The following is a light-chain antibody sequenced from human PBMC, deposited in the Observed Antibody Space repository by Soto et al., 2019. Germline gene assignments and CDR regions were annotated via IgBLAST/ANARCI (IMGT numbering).Light chain of an antibody. J-gene: IGKJ1*01. CDR3: QQCNSYWT. Sequence: DIPMTQSPSTLSASVGDRVTITCRASQSISSWLAWYQQKTGKAPKLLIYDASSLETGVPSRFSGSGSGTEFTLTISSLQPDDFATYYCQQCNSYWTFGQGTKVEIK. CDR2: DAS. V-gene: IGKV1-5*01. CDR1: QSISSW.